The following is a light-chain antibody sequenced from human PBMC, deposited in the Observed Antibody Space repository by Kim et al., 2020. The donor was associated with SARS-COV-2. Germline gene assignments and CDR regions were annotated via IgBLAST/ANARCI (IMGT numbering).Light chain of an antibody. CDR3: QQYGSSPYT. J-gene: IGKJ2*01. CDR2: GAS. CDR1: QSVSSRY. V-gene: IGKV3-20*01. Sequence: LSPGERATLSCRASQSVSSRYLGWYQQRPGQAPRLLIYGASSRATGIPDRFSGSGSGTDFTLTISRLEPEDFAVYYCQQYGSSPYTFGQGTKLEI.